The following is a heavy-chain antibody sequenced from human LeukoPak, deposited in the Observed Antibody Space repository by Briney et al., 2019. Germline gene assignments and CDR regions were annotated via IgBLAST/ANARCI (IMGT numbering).Heavy chain of an antibody. Sequence: GGSLRLSCAASGFTFSNYAMSWVRQGPGRGLEWVSGFSATDGSTQYADSVRGRFTISRDNSKNTLFLQMNSLRAEDTAVYYCAKSKTAAAGTGEFDIWGQGTMVTVSS. D-gene: IGHD6-13*01. CDR1: GFTFSNYA. CDR3: AKSKTAAAGTGEFDI. V-gene: IGHV3-23*01. CDR2: FSATDGST. J-gene: IGHJ3*02.